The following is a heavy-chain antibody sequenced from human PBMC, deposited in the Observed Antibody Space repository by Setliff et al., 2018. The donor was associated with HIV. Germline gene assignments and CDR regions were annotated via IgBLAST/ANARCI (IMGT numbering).Heavy chain of an antibody. V-gene: IGHV4-61*05. CDR3: AGGEVRSRYVSSRAPFYHYYYYMDV. D-gene: IGHD6-13*01. Sequence: SETLSLTCTVSGGSIRSSSSYWGWIRQPPGKGLEWIGYIYYSGSTNYNPSLKSRVTISVDTSKNQISLKLTSVTAADTAVYYCAGGEVRSRYVSSRAPFYHYYYYMDVWGKGTTVTVSS. CDR2: IYYSGST. CDR1: GGSIRSSSSY. J-gene: IGHJ6*03.